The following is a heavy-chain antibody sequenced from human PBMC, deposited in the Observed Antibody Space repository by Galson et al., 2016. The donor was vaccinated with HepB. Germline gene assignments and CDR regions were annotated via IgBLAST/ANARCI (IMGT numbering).Heavy chain of an antibody. J-gene: IGHJ4*02. CDR3: ARDPRAYSYGDHYFDY. V-gene: IGHV3-7*01. Sequence: SLRLSCAASGYSFWRYWMSWVRQAPGKGLEWVANMYPDGSARNYVDSVKGRFTISRDISKNTLYLQMNSLKTEDTAVYFCARDPRAYSYGDHYFDYWGQGTLVTVPS. CDR2: MYPDGSAR. CDR1: GYSFWRYW. D-gene: IGHD5-18*01.